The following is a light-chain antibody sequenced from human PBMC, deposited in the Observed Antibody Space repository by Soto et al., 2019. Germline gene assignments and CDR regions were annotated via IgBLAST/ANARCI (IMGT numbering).Light chain of an antibody. Sequence: EIVLTQSSATLSLSPGESATLSCRTSESVNIYISWYQQKPAQAPRLLIYDASNRATGIPTRFSGSGSGTDFSLTISSLEREDFAGYYCQQSSNWPWTTFEKGTRVEIK. CDR1: ESVNIY. CDR3: QQSSNWPWTT. J-gene: IGKJ1*01. V-gene: IGKV3-11*01. CDR2: DAS.